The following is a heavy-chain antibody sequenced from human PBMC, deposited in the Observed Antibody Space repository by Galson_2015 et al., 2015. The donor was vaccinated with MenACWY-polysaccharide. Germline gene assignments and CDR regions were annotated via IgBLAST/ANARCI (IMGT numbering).Heavy chain of an antibody. CDR2: IHATGST. CDR1: HDSLSSSC. CDR3: ARRSLDNWYFDL. J-gene: IGHJ2*01. D-gene: IGHD1-1*01. Sequence: EPLSLTCTVSHDSLSSSCWSGLRPSADKGLEYIGRIHATGSTAYNPSFRSRVAMSVDLPRNKFSLRLASVTASDTAIYYCARRSLDNWYFDLWGRGTLVIVSS. V-gene: IGHV4-4*07.